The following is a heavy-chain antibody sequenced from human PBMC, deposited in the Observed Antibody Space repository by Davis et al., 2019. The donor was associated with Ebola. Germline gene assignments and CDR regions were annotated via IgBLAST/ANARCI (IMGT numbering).Heavy chain of an antibody. CDR1: GGSISSGGYY. CDR2: IYYSGST. CDR3: ARGLWLVLYFDY. J-gene: IGHJ4*02. D-gene: IGHD6-19*01. Sequence: MPSETLSLTCAVSGGSISSGGYYWSWIRQHPGKGLEWIGYIYYSGSTYYNPSLKSRVTISVDTSKNQFSLKLSSVTAADTAVYYCARGLWLVLYFDYWGQGTLVTVSS. V-gene: IGHV4-31*11.